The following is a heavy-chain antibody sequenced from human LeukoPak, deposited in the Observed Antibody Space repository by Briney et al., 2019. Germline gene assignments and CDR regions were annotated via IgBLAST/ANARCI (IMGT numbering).Heavy chain of an antibody. J-gene: IGHJ4*02. CDR3: ARAGQEWFGELGFDQ. Sequence: GGSLRLSCAASGFTFSSYSMNWVRQAPGKGLEWVSSITRSNYIYYADSVKGRFTISRDNAKNSLYLQMNSLRAEDTAVYYCARAGQEWFGELGFDQWGQGTLVIVSS. CDR2: ITRSNYI. D-gene: IGHD3-10*01. V-gene: IGHV3-21*06. CDR1: GFTFSSYS.